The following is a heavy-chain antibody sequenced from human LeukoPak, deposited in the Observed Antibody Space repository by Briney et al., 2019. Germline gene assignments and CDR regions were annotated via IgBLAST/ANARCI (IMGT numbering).Heavy chain of an antibody. V-gene: IGHV4-61*01. J-gene: IGHJ6*02. D-gene: IGHD2-15*01. CDR1: GDSVSSDSYY. CDR2: IYYSGST. CDR3: ARVGGGNYYYYGMDV. Sequence: SSETLSLTCTVSGDSVSSDSYYWSWIRQPPGKGLEWIGYIYYSGSTNYNPPLKSRVTISVDTSKNQFSLKLTSVTAADTAVYYCARVGGGNYYYYGMDVWGQGTTVTVSS.